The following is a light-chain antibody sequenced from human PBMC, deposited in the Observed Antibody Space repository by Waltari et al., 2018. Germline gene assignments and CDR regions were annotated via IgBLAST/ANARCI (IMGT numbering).Light chain of an antibody. V-gene: IGKV3-15*01. CDR2: GSS. J-gene: IGKJ4*01. CDR1: QSVRSN. Sequence: EIVMTQSPATLSVSPGETATLSCRASQSVRSNLAWYQQKPGQAPSLLIHGSSTRATGVPARFSGSGSGTEFTLTISSLQSEDCAVYYCQQYDNWLLTFGGGTKVEI. CDR3: QQYDNWLLT.